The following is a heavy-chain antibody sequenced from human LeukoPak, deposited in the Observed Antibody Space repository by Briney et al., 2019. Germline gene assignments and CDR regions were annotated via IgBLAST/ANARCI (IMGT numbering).Heavy chain of an antibody. CDR2: INPSGGST. CDR1: GYTFTTYY. J-gene: IGHJ4*02. V-gene: IGHV1-46*01. D-gene: IGHD3-3*01. Sequence: ASVKVSCKASGYTFTTYYVHWVRQAPGQGLEWMGIINPSGGSTTYAQKFQGRVTVTRDTSTSTAYMELSSLRSEDTAVYYCARDPIFGVVTSYYFDYWGQGTLVTVSS. CDR3: ARDPIFGVVTSYYFDY.